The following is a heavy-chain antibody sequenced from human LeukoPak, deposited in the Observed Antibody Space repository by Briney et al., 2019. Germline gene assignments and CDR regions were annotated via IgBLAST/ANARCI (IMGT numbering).Heavy chain of an antibody. CDR3: ARDPYDFWSGPLYYFDY. D-gene: IGHD3-3*01. CDR1: GFTFSSYG. CDR2: IWYDGSNK. V-gene: IGHV3-33*01. Sequence: PGGSLRLSCAASGFTFSSYGMHWVRRAPGKGLEWVAVIWYDGSNKCYADSVKGRFTISRDNSKNTLYLQMNSLRAEDTAVYYCARDPYDFWSGPLYYFDYWGQGTLVTVSS. J-gene: IGHJ4*02.